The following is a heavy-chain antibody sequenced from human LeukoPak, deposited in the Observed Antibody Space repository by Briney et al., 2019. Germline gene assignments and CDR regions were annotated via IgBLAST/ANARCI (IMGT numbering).Heavy chain of an antibody. J-gene: IGHJ4*02. D-gene: IGHD6-19*01. CDR3: ARDGEVSSGDNYYFDY. Sequence: ASVKVSCKASGGTFSSYAISWVRQAPGQGLEWMGGIIPIFGTANYAQKFQGRVTITADESTSTAYMELSSLRSEDTAVYYCARDGEVSSGDNYYFDYWGQGTLVTVSS. CDR1: GGTFSSYA. CDR2: IIPIFGTA. V-gene: IGHV1-69*01.